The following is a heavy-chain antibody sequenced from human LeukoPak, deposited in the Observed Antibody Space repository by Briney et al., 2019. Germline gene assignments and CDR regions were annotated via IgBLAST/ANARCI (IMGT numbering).Heavy chain of an antibody. CDR1: GFTFSSYW. CDR3: ARGGVFWSGYYLG. V-gene: IGHV3-74*01. J-gene: IGHJ4*02. CDR2: ISNDGSST. D-gene: IGHD3-3*01. Sequence: AGGSLRLSCAASGFTFSSYWMHWVRHAPGKGLVWVSRISNDGSSTSYADSVKGRFTISRDNAKNTLYLQMNSLRAQDTAVYYCARGGVFWSGYYLGWGQGTLVTVSS.